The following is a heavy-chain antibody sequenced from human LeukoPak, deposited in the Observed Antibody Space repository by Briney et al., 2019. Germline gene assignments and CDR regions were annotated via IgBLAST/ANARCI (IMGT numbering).Heavy chain of an antibody. V-gene: IGHV1-2*06. CDR3: ARDGTSYYYDSSGYSHYYSYYMDV. D-gene: IGHD3-22*01. CDR1: GYTFTGYF. Sequence: ASVKVSCKASGYTFTGYFIHWVRQAPGQGLEWVGRINTDNGGTSYAQKFQGRVTMTRDTSVTTAYMELSGLRSDDTAVYFCARDGTSYYYDSSGYSHYYSYYMDVWGKGTTITVSS. J-gene: IGHJ6*03. CDR2: INTDNGGT.